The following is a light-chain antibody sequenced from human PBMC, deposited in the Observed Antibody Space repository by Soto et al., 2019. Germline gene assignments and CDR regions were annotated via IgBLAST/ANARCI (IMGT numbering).Light chain of an antibody. V-gene: IGLV2-8*01. J-gene: IGLJ2*01. CDR1: SSDVGGYNF. CDR2: EVS. Sequence: QSALTQPPSASGSPGQSVTISCTGTSSDVGGYNFVSWYQQHPGKAPKLMIYEVSERPSGVPDRCSGSKSGNTASLTVSGLQAEDEADYYCSSYAGSSIVVFGGGTKLTVL. CDR3: SSYAGSSIVV.